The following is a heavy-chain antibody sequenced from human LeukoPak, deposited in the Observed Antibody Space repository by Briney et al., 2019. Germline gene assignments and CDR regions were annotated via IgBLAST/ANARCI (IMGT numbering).Heavy chain of an antibody. CDR1: GFTFSSYG. CDR2: IWYDGSNK. J-gene: IGHJ4*02. V-gene: IGHV3-33*01. Sequence: GGSLRLSCAASGFTFSSYGMHWVRQAPGKGLEWVAVIWYDGSNKYYADSVKGRFTISRDNAKNSLYLQMNSLRAEDTAVYYCARAPFYDSSGYSYYFDYWGQGTLVTVSS. D-gene: IGHD3-22*01. CDR3: ARAPFYDSSGYSYYFDY.